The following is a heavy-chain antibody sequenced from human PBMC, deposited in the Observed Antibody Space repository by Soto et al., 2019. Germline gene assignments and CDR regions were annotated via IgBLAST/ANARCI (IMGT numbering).Heavy chain of an antibody. CDR1: GGSITSGVYY. CDR3: ASDRDGVNSVYYCGRDV. V-gene: IGHV4-31*03. Sequence: QVQLQESGPGLVKPAQTLSVTCTVSGGSITSGVYYCSWIRQHPGTGLEWFGYIYYSGSSSYNPSLTTRVTIPVDSSQDQFSLKLSSVTAEDTAVYYCASDRDGVNSVYYCGRDVCVQGTTVTVSS. D-gene: IGHD1-20*01. CDR2: IYYSGSS. J-gene: IGHJ6*02.